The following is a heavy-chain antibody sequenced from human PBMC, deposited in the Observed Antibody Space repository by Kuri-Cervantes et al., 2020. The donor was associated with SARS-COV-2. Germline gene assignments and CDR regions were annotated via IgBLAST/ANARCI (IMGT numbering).Heavy chain of an antibody. V-gene: IGHV3-11*05. CDR3: AKETTIVVVVAVAH. Sequence: GGSLRLSCETSGFSFTDYYVSWIRQIPGGGLEWLSFISGSSSFTNSADSVKGRFTISRDNPKNTLYLQMNSLRADDTALYYYAKETTIVVVVAVAHWGQGTLVTVSS. CDR2: ISGSSSFT. CDR1: GFSFTDYY. D-gene: IGHD2-15*01. J-gene: IGHJ4*02.